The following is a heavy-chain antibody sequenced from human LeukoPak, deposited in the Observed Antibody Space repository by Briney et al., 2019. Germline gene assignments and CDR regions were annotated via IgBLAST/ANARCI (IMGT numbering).Heavy chain of an antibody. Sequence: GGSLRLSCAVSGFTFSSYAMSLVRQAPGKGLEWVSTISGSGITTYYADSVKGRFTISRDNSKNTLYLQMNSLRAEDTAVYYCAKAGGESYYYYMDVWGKGTTVTVSS. J-gene: IGHJ6*03. V-gene: IGHV3-23*01. D-gene: IGHD2-8*02. CDR3: AKAGGESYYYYMDV. CDR1: GFTFSSYA. CDR2: ISGSGITT.